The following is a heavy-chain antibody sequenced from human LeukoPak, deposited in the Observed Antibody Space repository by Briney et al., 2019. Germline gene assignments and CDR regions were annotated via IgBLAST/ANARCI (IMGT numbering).Heavy chain of an antibody. CDR2: VSGSGDGT. D-gene: IGHD1-26*01. CDR1: GFTFRNYA. J-gene: IGHJ5*02. CDR3: AKGAGAGQVDWLDP. Sequence: GGSLRLSCAASGFTFRNYAMMWVRLAPGKGPEWVSTVSGSGDGTYYAVSLKGRFTISRDNSKNTLYLQMNSLRGEDTAVYYCAKGAGAGQVDWLDPWGQGTLVTVSS. V-gene: IGHV3-23*01.